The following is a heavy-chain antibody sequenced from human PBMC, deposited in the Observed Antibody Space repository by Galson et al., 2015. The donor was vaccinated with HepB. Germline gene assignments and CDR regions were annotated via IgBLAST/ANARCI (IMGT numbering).Heavy chain of an antibody. J-gene: IGHJ2*01. D-gene: IGHD6-13*01. CDR3: AREAHSGSWNNWYVDL. CDR2: IGTGGDT. CDR1: GFTFSDYD. V-gene: IGHV3-13*01. Sequence: SLRLSCAASGFTFSDYDWHWVRQATGKGLEWVSAIGTGGDTYYPGSVRGRFTISSESAQNSLYLQMISLRAGDKAVYYCAREAHSGSWNNWYVDLWGRGTRVTVSS.